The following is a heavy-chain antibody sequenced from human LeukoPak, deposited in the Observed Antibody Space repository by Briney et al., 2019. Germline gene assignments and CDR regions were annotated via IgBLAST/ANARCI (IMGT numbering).Heavy chain of an antibody. CDR1: GFTFSSYA. CDR2: ISSNGGST. V-gene: IGHV3-64*01. Sequence: GGSLRLSCAASGFTFSSYAMHWVRQAPGKGLEYVSAISSNGGSTYYANSVKGRFTISRDNSKNTLYLQMGSLRAEDMAAYYCARREWRSGGSSYNIAMDVWGKGTTVTVSS. D-gene: IGHD2-15*01. J-gene: IGHJ6*03. CDR3: ARREWRSGGSSYNIAMDV.